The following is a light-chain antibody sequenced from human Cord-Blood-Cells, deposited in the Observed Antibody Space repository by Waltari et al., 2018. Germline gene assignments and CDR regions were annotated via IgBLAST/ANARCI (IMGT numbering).Light chain of an antibody. V-gene: IGKV1-NL1*01. CDR2: AAS. CDR3: QQYYSTPYT. CDR1: QGISNS. Sequence: DIQLTQSPSSLSASVQHRVNITCRASQGISNSLAWYQQKPGKAPKLLLYAASRLESGVPSRFSGSGSGTDYTLTISSLQPEDFATYYCQQYYSTPYTFGQGTKLEIK. J-gene: IGKJ2*01.